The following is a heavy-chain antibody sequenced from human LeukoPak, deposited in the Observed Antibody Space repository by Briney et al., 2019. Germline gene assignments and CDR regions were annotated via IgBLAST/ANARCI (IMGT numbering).Heavy chain of an antibody. Sequence: GGSLRLSCAASGFTFSDYYMSWIRQAPGKGLEGVSYISSSSSYTNYADSVKGRFTISRDNAKNSLYLQMNSLRAEDTAVYYCARYRFGELTYGMDVWAKGPRSPSPQ. V-gene: IGHV3-11*06. J-gene: IGHJ6*04. D-gene: IGHD3-10*01. CDR3: ARYRFGELTYGMDV. CDR2: ISSSSSYT. CDR1: GFTFSDYY.